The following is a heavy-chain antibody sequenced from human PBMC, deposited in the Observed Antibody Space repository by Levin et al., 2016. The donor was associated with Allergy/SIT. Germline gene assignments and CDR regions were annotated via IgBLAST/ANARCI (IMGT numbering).Heavy chain of an antibody. V-gene: IGHV1-69*13. CDR3: ARGVAGGRFNMVRGYHAMDV. D-gene: IGHD4/OR15-4a*01. Sequence: SVKVSCKASGGTFSNYAISWVRQAPGQGLEWMGGILPIFDTATYAQKFQGRVTITADESSTTAYMELHSLRSEDAAVYYCARGVAGGRFNMVRGYHAMDVWGQGTTVTISS. CDR2: ILPIFDTA. J-gene: IGHJ6*02. CDR1: GGTFSNYA.